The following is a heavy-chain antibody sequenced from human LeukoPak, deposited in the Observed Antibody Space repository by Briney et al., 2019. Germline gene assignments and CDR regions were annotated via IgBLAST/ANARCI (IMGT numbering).Heavy chain of an antibody. CDR2: LFYSGNT. D-gene: IGHD1-1*01. V-gene: IGHV4-39*01. Sequence: SEALSLTCTVSGGSISSSSHYWGWIRQPPGKGLEWIGSLFYSGNTYYNPSLKSRLTISVDTSKNQFSLKLSSVTAADTAVYYCARLRENWNDLDYWGQGTLVTVSS. CDR1: GGSISSSSHY. J-gene: IGHJ4*02. CDR3: ARLRENWNDLDY.